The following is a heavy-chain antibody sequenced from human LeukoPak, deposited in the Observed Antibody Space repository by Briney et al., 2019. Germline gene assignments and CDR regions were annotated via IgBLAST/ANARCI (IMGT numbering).Heavy chain of an antibody. CDR2: ISDSGVNT. J-gene: IGHJ4*02. V-gene: IGHV3-23*01. CDR3: AKDLIEGYSGYGHFDY. Sequence: GGSLRLPRVVCGFTFSSFAMSWVRQAPGKGREWVSAISDSGVNTYYADSLRGRFAISRDNSKNTLYLQMNSLRAEDTALYYCAKDLIEGYSGYGHFDYWGQGTLVTVSS. D-gene: IGHD5-12*01. CDR1: GFTFSSFA.